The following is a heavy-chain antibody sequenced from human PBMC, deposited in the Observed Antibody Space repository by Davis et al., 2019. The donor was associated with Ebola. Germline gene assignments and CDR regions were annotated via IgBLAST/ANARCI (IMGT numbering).Heavy chain of an antibody. D-gene: IGHD3-16*02. Sequence: GESLKISCAASGFILSSFWMSWVRQAPGKGLEWVANINPDGSETYYVDSVKGRFTISRDNANNSLYLQMNSLRDEDTAVYYCARDSYHYVWGSYPDYWGQGTLVTVSS. J-gene: IGHJ4*02. CDR3: ARDSYHYVWGSYPDY. CDR1: GFILSSFW. CDR2: INPDGSET. V-gene: IGHV3-7*03.